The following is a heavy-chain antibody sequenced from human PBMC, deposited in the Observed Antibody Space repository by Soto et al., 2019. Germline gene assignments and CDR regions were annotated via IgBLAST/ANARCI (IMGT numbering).Heavy chain of an antibody. D-gene: IGHD3-10*01. CDR1: GFTFSSEG. CDR3: ANDTRRGDFLTVGVYYYYGIDV. J-gene: IGHJ6*01. V-gene: IGHV3-30*18. CDR2: ISDDGNNK. Sequence: GGSLRLSCVASGFTFSSEGMHWVRQAPGRGLEWLAVISDDGNNKYYVDSVKGRFTISRDNSKDTLFLQMNSPRAEDTAVYFCANDTRRGDFLTVGVYYYYGIDVWGQGTTVTVSS.